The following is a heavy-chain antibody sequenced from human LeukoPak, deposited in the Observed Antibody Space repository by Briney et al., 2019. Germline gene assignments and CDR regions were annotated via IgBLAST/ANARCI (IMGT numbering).Heavy chain of an antibody. D-gene: IGHD4-17*01. Sequence: SVKVSCKASGGTFSSYAISWVRQAPGQGLEWMGGIIPIFGTANYAQKFQGRVTITADESTSTAYMELSSLRSEDTAVYCCARAMTTVISRSNWFDPWGQGTLVTVSS. V-gene: IGHV1-69*13. CDR2: IIPIFGTA. J-gene: IGHJ5*02. CDR3: ARAMTTVISRSNWFDP. CDR1: GGTFSSYA.